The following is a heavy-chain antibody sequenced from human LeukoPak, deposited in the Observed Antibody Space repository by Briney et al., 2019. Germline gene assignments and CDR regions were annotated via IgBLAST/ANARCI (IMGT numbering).Heavy chain of an antibody. J-gene: IGHJ6*03. CDR2: INPNSGGT. Sequence: ASVKVSCKASGYTFTGYYMHWVRQAPGQGLEWMGRINPNSGGTNYAQKFQGRFTMTRDTSISTAYMELSGLRSDDTAVYYCARDRERDGTAMGPYYYYYYYRDVWGKGTTVTVTS. D-gene: IGHD5-18*01. CDR3: ARDRERDGTAMGPYYYYYYYRDV. V-gene: IGHV1-2*06. CDR1: GYTFTGYY.